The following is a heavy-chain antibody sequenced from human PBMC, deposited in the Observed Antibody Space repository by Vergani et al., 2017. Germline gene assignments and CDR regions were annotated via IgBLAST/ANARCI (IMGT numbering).Heavy chain of an antibody. CDR2: INTISGNP. CDR1: GYTFTRYA. V-gene: IGHV7-4-1*02. J-gene: IGHJ4*02. CDR3: ATKNGGNDETMGY. Sequence: QVQLVQSGSELKKPGASVKVSCKASGYTFTRYAMNWVRQAPGQGLEWMGWINTISGNPTYAQGFTGRFVFSLDTSVSTAYLQISSLQAADTAVYYCATKNGGNDETMGYWGQGTLVIVSS. D-gene: IGHD4-23*01.